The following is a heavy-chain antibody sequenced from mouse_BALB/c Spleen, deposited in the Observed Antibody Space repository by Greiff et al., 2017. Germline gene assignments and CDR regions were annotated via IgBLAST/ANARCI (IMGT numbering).Heavy chain of an antibody. J-gene: IGHJ3*01. CDR3: AREDYYDYDEG. CDR1: GFTFSSYA. V-gene: IGHV5-9-4*01. Sequence: EVQLQESGGGLVKPGGSLKLSCAASGFTFSSYAMSWVRQSPEKRLEWVAEISSGGSYTYYPDSVKGRFTISRDNAKNNLYLQMSSLKSEDTAMYYCAREDYYDYDEGWGQGTLVTVSA. CDR2: ISSGGSYT. D-gene: IGHD2-4*01.